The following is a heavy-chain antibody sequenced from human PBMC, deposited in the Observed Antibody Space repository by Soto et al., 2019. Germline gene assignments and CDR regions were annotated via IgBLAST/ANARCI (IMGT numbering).Heavy chain of an antibody. CDR2: IKQDGSEI. D-gene: IGHD2-2*01. CDR3: ATLAYCNKTSCLLYFDF. J-gene: IGHJ4*02. V-gene: IGHV3-7*01. CDR1: GFTFSRYW. Sequence: EVQLVESGGGLVQPGGSLRLSCAASGFTFSRYWMSWVRQAPGKGLEWVANIKQDGSEIYYVDSVKGRFTISRDNAKNSLYLQMNSLSAEDTAVYYCATLAYCNKTSCLLYFDFWGQGTLVTVSS.